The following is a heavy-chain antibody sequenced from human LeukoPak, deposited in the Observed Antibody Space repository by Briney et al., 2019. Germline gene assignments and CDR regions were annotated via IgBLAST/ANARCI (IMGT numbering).Heavy chain of an antibody. D-gene: IGHD1-1*01. Sequence: ASVKVSCKASGYTLDRFGISWVRQAPGQGLEWLGWINTYNGKTKYGGNFQGRVTLTTDTSTSTVYMELTSLRSDDTAVYFCARDTPQHLKRFDYWGQGTLLTVSS. CDR3: ARDTPQHLKRFDY. CDR1: GYTLDRFG. J-gene: IGHJ4*02. V-gene: IGHV1-18*01. CDR2: INTYNGKT.